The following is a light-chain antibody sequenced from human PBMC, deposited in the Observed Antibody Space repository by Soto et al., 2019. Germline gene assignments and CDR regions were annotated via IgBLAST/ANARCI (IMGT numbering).Light chain of an antibody. J-gene: IGKJ5*01. Sequence: EIVMTQSPATLSVSPGERATVSCRASQSVRSNLAWYQQKPGQAPRLLIYGASTRATGIPARFSGSGSGTEFTLTISRLEPEDFAVYYCQQRSNWPRFTFGQGTRLEIK. V-gene: IGKV3-15*01. CDR2: GAS. CDR1: QSVRSN. CDR3: QQRSNWPRFT.